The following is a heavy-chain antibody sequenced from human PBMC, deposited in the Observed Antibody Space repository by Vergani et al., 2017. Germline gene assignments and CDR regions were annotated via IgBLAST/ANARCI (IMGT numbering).Heavy chain of an antibody. CDR3: ASYGDYEILPWRP. Sequence: QVQLQQWGAGLLKPSETLSLTCAVYGGSFSGYYWSWIRQPPGKGLEWIGEINHSGSTYYNPSLKSRVTISVDTSKNQFSLKLSSVTAADTAVYYCASYGDYEILPWRPWGQGTLVTVSS. V-gene: IGHV4-34*01. J-gene: IGHJ5*02. D-gene: IGHD4-17*01. CDR2: INHSGST. CDR1: GGSFSGYY.